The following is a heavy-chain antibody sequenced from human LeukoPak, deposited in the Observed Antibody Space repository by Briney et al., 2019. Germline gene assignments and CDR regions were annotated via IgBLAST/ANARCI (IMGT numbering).Heavy chain of an antibody. Sequence: ASVKVSCKASGYTFTGYYMHWVRQAPGQGLEWMGIFNPSGGSTSYAQKFQGRVTMTTGTSTSTVYMELSSLRSEDTAVYYCARDTAERDSEYFQHWGQGTLVTVSS. D-gene: IGHD3/OR15-3a*01. V-gene: IGHV1-46*01. J-gene: IGHJ1*01. CDR3: ARDTAERDSEYFQH. CDR1: GYTFTGYY. CDR2: FNPSGGST.